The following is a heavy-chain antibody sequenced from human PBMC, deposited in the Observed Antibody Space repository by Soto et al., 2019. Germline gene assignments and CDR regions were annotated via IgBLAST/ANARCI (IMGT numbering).Heavy chain of an antibody. CDR2: ISAYNGNT. V-gene: IGHV1-18*01. D-gene: IGHD6-13*01. Sequence: ASVKVSCKASGYTFTSYGISWVRQAHGQGLEWMGWISAYNGNTNYAQKLQGRVTMTTDTSTSTAYMELRSLRSDDTAVYYCARDPTNSSSWYVANYYGMDVWGQGTTVTVSS. J-gene: IGHJ6*02. CDR3: ARDPTNSSSWYVANYYGMDV. CDR1: GYTFTSYG.